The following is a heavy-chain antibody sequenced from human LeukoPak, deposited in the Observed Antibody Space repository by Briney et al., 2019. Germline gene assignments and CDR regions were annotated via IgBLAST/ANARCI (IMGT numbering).Heavy chain of an antibody. CDR2: INHSGST. Sequence: SETLSLTCAVYGGSFSGYYWSWIRQPPGKGLEWIGEINHSGSTNYNPSLKSRVTISVDTSKNQFSLKLSSVTAADTAVYYCARSYDSSGYTRLYYFDHWGQGTLVTVSS. V-gene: IGHV4-34*01. CDR1: GGSFSGYY. D-gene: IGHD3-22*01. CDR3: ARSYDSSGYTRLYYFDH. J-gene: IGHJ4*02.